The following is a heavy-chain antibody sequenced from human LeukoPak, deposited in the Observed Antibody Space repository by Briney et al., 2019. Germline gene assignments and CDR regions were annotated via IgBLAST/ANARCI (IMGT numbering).Heavy chain of an antibody. CDR1: GFTFSSYG. CDR3: ARDFGY. CDR2: ISVDGSAT. J-gene: IGHJ4*02. Sequence: GRSLRLSCAASGFTFSSYGMHWVRQAPGKGLEWVAAISVDGSATNYADSVKGRFTISRDNSKDTLFLQMNSLRLEDSAVYYCARDFGYWGQGILVTVSS. V-gene: IGHV3-30*03.